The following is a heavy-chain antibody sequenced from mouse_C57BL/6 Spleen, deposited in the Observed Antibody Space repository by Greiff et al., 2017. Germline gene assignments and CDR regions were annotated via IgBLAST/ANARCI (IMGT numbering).Heavy chain of an antibody. CDR1: GFTFSDYG. Sequence: EVQGVESGGGLVKPGGSLKLSCAASGFTFSDYGMHWVRQAPEKGLEWVAYISSGSSTIYYADTVKGRFTISRDNAENTLFLQMTSLRSEDTAMYYCAISPSYYYGGLYWYFDVWGTGTTVTVSS. CDR3: AISPSYYYGGLYWYFDV. D-gene: IGHD1-1*01. V-gene: IGHV5-17*01. CDR2: ISSGSSTI. J-gene: IGHJ1*03.